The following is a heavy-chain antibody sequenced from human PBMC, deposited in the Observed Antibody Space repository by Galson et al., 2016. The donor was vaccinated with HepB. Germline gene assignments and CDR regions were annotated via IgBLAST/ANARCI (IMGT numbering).Heavy chain of an antibody. J-gene: IGHJ3*02. CDR3: AHSDWGSNAFDI. CDR1: GFSLTTSGVG. CDR2: TYWDADK. Sequence: PALVKPTQTLTLTCTFSGFSLTTSGVGVGWIRQPPGKALEWLALTYWDADKRYSPSLESRLTINEDTSKNQVVLILTNMDPVDTATYYCAHSDWGSNAFDIWGQGTMVTISS. D-gene: IGHD7-27*01. V-gene: IGHV2-5*02.